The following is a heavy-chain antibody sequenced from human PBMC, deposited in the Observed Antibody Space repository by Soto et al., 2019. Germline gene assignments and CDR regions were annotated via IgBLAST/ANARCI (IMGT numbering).Heavy chain of an antibody. V-gene: IGHV3-23*01. D-gene: IGHD6-13*01. J-gene: IGHJ4*02. CDR2: LRGDASTT. CDR3: AKDATESSSWSEYFDF. CDR1: GFTFNRYA. Sequence: EVQLLESGGGLVQPGGSLRLSCAASGFTFNRYAVSWVRQAPGKGLEWVPGLRGDASTTYYADSVKGRFTISRDNSKNANTLYLQMNSLRAEDTALYYCAKDATESSSWSEYFDFWGQGTLVTVSS.